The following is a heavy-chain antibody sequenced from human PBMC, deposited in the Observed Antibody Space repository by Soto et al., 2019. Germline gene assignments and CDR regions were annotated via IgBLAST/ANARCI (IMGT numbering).Heavy chain of an antibody. CDR3: ARVLGGRRELGYCSSTSCLYAFDI. Sequence: PSETLSLTCTVSGGSISSYYWSWIRQPPGKGLEWIGYIYYIGSTNYNPSLKSRVTISVDTSKNQFSRKLSSVTAEDPAVYYCARVLGGRRELGYCSSTSCLYAFDIWGQGTMAPVSS. CDR1: GGSISSYY. J-gene: IGHJ3*02. D-gene: IGHD2-2*01. V-gene: IGHV4-59*01. CDR2: IYYIGST.